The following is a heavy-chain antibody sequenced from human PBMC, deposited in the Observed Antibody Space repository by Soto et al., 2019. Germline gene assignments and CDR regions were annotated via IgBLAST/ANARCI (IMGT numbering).Heavy chain of an antibody. CDR1: GGSVSGYY. J-gene: IGHJ6*02. Sequence: SETLSLTCAVYGGSVSGYYWTWIRQSPGKGLEWIGEINHTGSTNYNPSLKGRVTISVDTSKSQISLGLNSLNAANTAVYYCEGQGENSGWQIFYYYYGLDVWGQGTTVTVSS. D-gene: IGHD6-25*01. CDR2: INHTGST. CDR3: EGQGENSGWQIFYYYYGLDV. V-gene: IGHV4-34*01.